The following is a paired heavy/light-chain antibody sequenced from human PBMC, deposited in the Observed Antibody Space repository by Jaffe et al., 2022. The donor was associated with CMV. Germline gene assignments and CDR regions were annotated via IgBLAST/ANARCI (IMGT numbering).Light chain of an antibody. CDR2: AAS. CDR3: QQSYSTPRT. J-gene: IGKJ2*01. Sequence: DIQMTQSPSSLSASVGDRVTITCRASQSISTYLNWYQQRPGKAPKLLIYAASSLQSGVPSRFSGTGSGTDFTLTITSLQPEDFATYYCQQSYSTPRTFGQGTKLEIK. CDR1: QSISTY. V-gene: IGKV1-39*01.
Heavy chain of an antibody. J-gene: IGHJ5*02. D-gene: IGHD5-18*01. V-gene: IGHV4-59*08. Sequence: QVQLQESGPGLVKPSETLSLTCTVSGGSISSYFWSWIRQPPGKGLEWIGYIYYSGSTNYNPSVKGRVTISVDTSKNQFSLKLRSVTAADTAVYYCARHTRNAMVTGDWFDPWGQGTLVTVSP. CDR1: GGSISSYF. CDR2: IYYSGST. CDR3: ARHTRNAMVTGDWFDP.